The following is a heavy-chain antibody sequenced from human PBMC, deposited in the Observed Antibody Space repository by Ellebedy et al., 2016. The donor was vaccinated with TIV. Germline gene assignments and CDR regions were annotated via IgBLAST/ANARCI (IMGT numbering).Heavy chain of an antibody. CDR3: ARNGAATGWGNWFDP. D-gene: IGHD3-16*01. J-gene: IGHJ5*02. Sequence: MPSETLSLTCTVSSVSISSGAYYWSWIRQFSGKGLEWIGETYHRGDTNYSPSLRSRVTISLDTSNNQFSLTLTSVTAADTAVYYCARNGAATGWGNWFDPWGQGTLVTVSS. CDR2: TYHRGDT. CDR1: SVSISSGAYY. V-gene: IGHV4-30-2*06.